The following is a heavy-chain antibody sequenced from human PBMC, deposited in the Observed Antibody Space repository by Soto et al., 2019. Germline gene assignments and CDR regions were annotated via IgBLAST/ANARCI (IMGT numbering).Heavy chain of an antibody. D-gene: IGHD2-2*01. CDR2: INPRGGST. V-gene: IGHV1-46*03. Sequence: QVQLVQSGAEVKKPGASVKVSCKASGYTFTSYYMHWVRQAPGQRLEWMGIINPRGGSTSYAQKFQGGVTMPRDTSTSTVYMERGSLRSEDTAGYYCASGPFVVVPAVRWFDSWGQGTLVTVSS. CDR3: ASGPFVVVPAVRWFDS. J-gene: IGHJ5*01. CDR1: GYTFTSYY.